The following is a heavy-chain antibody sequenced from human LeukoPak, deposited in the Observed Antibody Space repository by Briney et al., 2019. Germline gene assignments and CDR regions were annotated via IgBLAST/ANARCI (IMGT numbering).Heavy chain of an antibody. V-gene: IGHV4-61*09. CDR1: GDSISSGSYF. Sequence: SQTLSLTCTVSGDSISSGSYFWSWIRQPAGRGLEWIGHIYTSETTNYNPSLKNRVSISVDSSKNHFSLQLSSVTAADTAVYYCARVHGPGIDSYGWTIDYWGQGTLVTVSS. CDR2: IYTSETT. D-gene: IGHD5-18*01. CDR3: ARVHGPGIDSYGWTIDY. J-gene: IGHJ4*02.